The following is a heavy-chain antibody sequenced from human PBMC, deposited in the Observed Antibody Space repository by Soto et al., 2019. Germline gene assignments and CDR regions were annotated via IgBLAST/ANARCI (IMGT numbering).Heavy chain of an antibody. J-gene: IGHJ5*02. D-gene: IGHD3-22*01. V-gene: IGHV4-30-2*01. CDR2: IYHSGST. Sequence: LSLTCAVSCCSISSGGYSWSWIRQPPGKGLEWIGYIYHSGSTYYNPSLKSRVTTSVDRSKNQFSLKLSSVTAADTAVYYCARVGYYDSSGYLARTWFDPWGQGTLVTVSS. CDR1: CCSISSGGYS. CDR3: ARVGYYDSSGYLARTWFDP.